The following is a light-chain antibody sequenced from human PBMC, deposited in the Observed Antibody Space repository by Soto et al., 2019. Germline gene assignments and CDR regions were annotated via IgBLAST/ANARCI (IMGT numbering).Light chain of an antibody. Sequence: DIQLTQSPSFLSASVGDRVTITCRASQDISSYLAWYQQKPGKAPKLLIYAASTLQSGVPSSFSGSGSGTEFTLTISSLQPEDFATYYCQQLFTYPLTFGQGTRLEIK. CDR1: QDISSY. CDR3: QQLFTYPLT. V-gene: IGKV1-9*01. CDR2: AAS. J-gene: IGKJ5*01.